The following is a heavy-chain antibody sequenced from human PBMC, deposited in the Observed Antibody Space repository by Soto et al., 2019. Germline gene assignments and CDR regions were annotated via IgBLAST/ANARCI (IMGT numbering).Heavy chain of an antibody. J-gene: IGHJ5*02. CDR1: GGSISSYY. Sequence: PSETLSLTCTVSGGSISSYYWSWIRQPPGKGLEWIGYIYYSGSTNYNPSLKSRVTISVDTSKNQFSLKLSSVTAADTVVYYCARAGSSGYYYTSYWFDPWGQGTLVTVSS. V-gene: IGHV4-59*01. CDR2: IYYSGST. D-gene: IGHD3-22*01. CDR3: ARAGSSGYYYTSYWFDP.